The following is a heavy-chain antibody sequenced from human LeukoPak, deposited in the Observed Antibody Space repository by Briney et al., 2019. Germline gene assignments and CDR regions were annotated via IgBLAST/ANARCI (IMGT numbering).Heavy chain of an antibody. J-gene: IGHJ4*02. CDR3: ARVGAEIRVYYFDY. Sequence: SETLSLTCAVYGGSFSGYYWSWIRQPPGKGLEWIGEINHSGSTNYNPSLKSRVTISVDTSKNQFSLKLSSVTAADTAVYYCARVGAEIRVYYFDYWGQGTLVTVSS. CDR1: GGSFSGYY. V-gene: IGHV4-34*01. CDR2: INHSGST. D-gene: IGHD3-10*01.